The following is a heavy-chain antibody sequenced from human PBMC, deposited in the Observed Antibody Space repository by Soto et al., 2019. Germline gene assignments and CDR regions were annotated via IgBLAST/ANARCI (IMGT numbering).Heavy chain of an antibody. CDR3: ATSDRSGDRSAFDI. V-gene: IGHV1-24*01. Sequence: ASVKVSCKVSGYTLTELSMHWVRQAPGKGLEWMGGFDPEDGETIYAQKFQGRVTMTEDTSTDKAYMELSSLRSEDTAVYYCATSDRSGDRSAFDIWGQGTMVTVSS. J-gene: IGHJ3*02. D-gene: IGHD7-27*01. CDR2: FDPEDGET. CDR1: GYTLTELS.